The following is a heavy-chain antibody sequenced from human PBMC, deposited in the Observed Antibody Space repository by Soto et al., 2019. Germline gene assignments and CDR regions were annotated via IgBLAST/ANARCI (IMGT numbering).Heavy chain of an antibody. Sequence: ASVTVSCKASGYTFTSYAMHWVRQAPGQRLEWMGWINAGNGNTKYSQKFQGRVTITRDTSASTAYMELSSLRSEDTAVYYCARCILTGYYKGKNWFDPWGQGTLVTVSS. CDR1: GYTFTSYA. CDR2: INAGNGNT. CDR3: ARCILTGYYKGKNWFDP. V-gene: IGHV1-3*01. J-gene: IGHJ5*02. D-gene: IGHD3-9*01.